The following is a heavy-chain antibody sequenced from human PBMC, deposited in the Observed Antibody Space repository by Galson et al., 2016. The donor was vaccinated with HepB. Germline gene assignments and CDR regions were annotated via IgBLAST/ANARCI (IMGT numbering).Heavy chain of an antibody. CDR2: TSWNSGSI. Sequence: SLRLSCAASGFTFDDYAMNWVRQAPGKGLEWVSGTSWNSGSIGYADSVKGRFTISRDNDKNSLHLQMNILRAEDTALYYCARGRGSNWRDAFDIWGQGTMVTVSS. J-gene: IGHJ3*02. V-gene: IGHV3-9*01. CDR3: ARGRGSNWRDAFDI. D-gene: IGHD6-13*01. CDR1: GFTFDDYA.